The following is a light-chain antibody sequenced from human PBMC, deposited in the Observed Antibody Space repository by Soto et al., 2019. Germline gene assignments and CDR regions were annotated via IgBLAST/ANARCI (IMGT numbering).Light chain of an antibody. CDR3: SSYAGTHIV. V-gene: IGLV2-8*01. CDR2: EIS. Sequence: QSVLTHPPSASGSPGQSVAISCTGTSSDVGGYNYVSWYQQHPGKAPKLMIYEISKRPSGVPDRFSGSKSGNTASLTVSGLQAEDEADYYCSSYAGTHIVFGTGTKVTVL. J-gene: IGLJ1*01. CDR1: SSDVGGYNY.